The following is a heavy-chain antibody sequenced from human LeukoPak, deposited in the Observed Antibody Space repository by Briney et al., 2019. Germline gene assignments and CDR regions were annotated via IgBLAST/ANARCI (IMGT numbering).Heavy chain of an antibody. J-gene: IGHJ6*02. D-gene: IGHD5-24*01. CDR2: LNPSGGSS. CDR1: GYTVTSYY. CDR3: ASVYKHGMDV. V-gene: IGHV1-46*01. Sequence: ASVKVSCTASGYTVTSYYMHWVRQAPGQGLEWMAILNPSGGSSNYAQKFQGRATLTRATSTGTVYMELSSLRSEDTAVYYCASVYKHGMDVWGQGTTVTVSS.